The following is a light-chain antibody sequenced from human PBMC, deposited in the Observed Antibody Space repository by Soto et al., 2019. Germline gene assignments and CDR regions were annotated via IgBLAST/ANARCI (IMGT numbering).Light chain of an antibody. J-gene: IGKJ5*01. CDR1: QGISSY. Sequence: DIQMTQSPSTLSASVGDRVTITCRASQGISSYLAWYQQKPGKAPKLLIYAASTLQSGVPSRFSGSGSGTEFTLTISSLPPEDFATYYCQQLNSYPPTFGQGTRLEI. V-gene: IGKV1-9*01. CDR3: QQLNSYPPT. CDR2: AAS.